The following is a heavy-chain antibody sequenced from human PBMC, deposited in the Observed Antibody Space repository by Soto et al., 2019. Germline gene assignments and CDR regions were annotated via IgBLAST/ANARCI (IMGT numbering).Heavy chain of an antibody. D-gene: IGHD5-18*01. CDR3: AHRRSGYSYGSPLDY. J-gene: IGHJ4*02. Sequence: QITLKESGPTLVKPTQTLTLTCTFSGFSLSTSGVGVGWIRQPPGKALEWLALIYWDDDKRFSPSLKSRLTISMDASTXQVVLTMTNMDPVDTATYYCAHRRSGYSYGSPLDYWGQGTLVTVSS. CDR2: IYWDDDK. V-gene: IGHV2-5*02. CDR1: GFSLSTSGVG.